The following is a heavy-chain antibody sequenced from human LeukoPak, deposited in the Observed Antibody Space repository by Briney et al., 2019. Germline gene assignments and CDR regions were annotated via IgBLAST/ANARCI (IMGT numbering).Heavy chain of an antibody. CDR1: GSTFSSFA. CDR2: ISGSGAST. J-gene: IGHJ4*02. D-gene: IGHD6-19*01. V-gene: IGHV3-23*01. Sequence: PGESLRLSCAASGSTFSSFAMSWVRQAPGRGLEWVSSISGSGASTYYADSVKGRFTISRDNSRNTLYRQMSSLRAEDTAVYYCAKSHSVAVAGTYSTYYFDSWGQGTLVTVSS. CDR3: AKSHSVAVAGTYSTYYFDS.